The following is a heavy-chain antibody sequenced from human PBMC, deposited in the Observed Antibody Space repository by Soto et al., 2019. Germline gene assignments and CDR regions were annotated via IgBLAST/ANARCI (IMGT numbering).Heavy chain of an antibody. Sequence: ASVKVSCKASGYTFTSYDINWVRQATGQGLEWMGWMNPNSGNTGYAQKFQGRVTMTRNTSMSTAYMELRSLRSEDTAVYYCAREGQYCSGGSCYGNWFDPWGQGTLVTVSS. J-gene: IGHJ5*02. V-gene: IGHV1-8*01. CDR1: GYTFTSYD. CDR3: AREGQYCSGGSCYGNWFDP. CDR2: MNPNSGNT. D-gene: IGHD2-15*01.